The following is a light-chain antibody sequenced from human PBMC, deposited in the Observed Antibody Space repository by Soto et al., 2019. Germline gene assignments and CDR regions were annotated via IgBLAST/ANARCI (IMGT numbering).Light chain of an antibody. CDR2: GAS. CDR3: LQDYSYPLT. CDR1: QGIRND. J-gene: IGKJ4*01. Sequence: ALQMTQSPSSLSASVGDRVTITCRASQGIRNDLGWYQQKPGKAPELLIYGASVLQSGVPSRFSGSGSGTDFTLTISSLQPEDFATYFCLQDYSYPLTFGGGTKVEIK. V-gene: IGKV1-6*01.